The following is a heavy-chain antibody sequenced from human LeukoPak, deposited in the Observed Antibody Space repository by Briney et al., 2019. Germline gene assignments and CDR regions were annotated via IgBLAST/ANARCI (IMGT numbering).Heavy chain of an antibody. CDR3: ARRAAARLLDY. Sequence: SETLSLTCAVSGYSISSGYYWGWIRQPPGKGLEWIGSIYHSGSTYYNPSLKSRVTISVDTSKNQFSLKLSSVTAADTAVYYCARRAAARLLDYWGQGTLATVSS. CDR2: IYHSGST. D-gene: IGHD6-6*01. J-gene: IGHJ4*02. CDR1: GYSISSGYY. V-gene: IGHV4-38-2*01.